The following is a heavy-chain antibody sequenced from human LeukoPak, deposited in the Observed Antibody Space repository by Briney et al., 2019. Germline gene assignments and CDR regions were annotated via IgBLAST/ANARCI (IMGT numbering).Heavy chain of an antibody. CDR3: ARASSGYYSHFDY. J-gene: IGHJ4*02. D-gene: IGHD3-22*01. CDR1: GYTFTSYY. CDR2: LNPSGGRT. V-gene: IGHV1-46*01. Sequence: GASVKVSCKTSGYTFTSYYMHWVRQAPGQGLEWMGILNPSGGRTSYTQKFQGRVTMTRDTSTSAVYMELSSLRPEDTAVYYCARASSGYYSHFDYWGQGTLVTVSS.